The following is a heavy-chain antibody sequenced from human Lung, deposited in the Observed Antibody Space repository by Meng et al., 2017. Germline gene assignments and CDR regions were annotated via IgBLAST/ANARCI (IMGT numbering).Heavy chain of an antibody. J-gene: IGHJ4*01. CDR1: GGSFSGYY. V-gene: IGHV4-34*01. CDR2: INHSGST. Sequence: GSLRLSCPVYGGSFSGYYWSWIRQPPGEGLEWIGEINHSGSTNYNPSLKSRVTISVDTSKIQFALKLSSVTAADTAVYYCARGWSAMIVVPNAFDIWGQGTLVTVSS. CDR3: ARGWSAMIVVPNAFDI. D-gene: IGHD3-22*01.